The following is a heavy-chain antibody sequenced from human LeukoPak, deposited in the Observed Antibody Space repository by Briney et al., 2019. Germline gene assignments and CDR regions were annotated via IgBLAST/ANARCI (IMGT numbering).Heavy chain of an antibody. CDR3: ARGGSENQISGVDY. D-gene: IGHD1-14*01. CDR2: ITYDGSQR. CDR1: GFTFNSYA. V-gene: IGHV3-30*04. Sequence: GESLRLSCTASGFTFNSYAMHWVRQAPGRGLEWVAVITYDGSQRFYAESLKGRFTISRDNSKSTLYLQMHSLRVEDTAVYYCARGGSENQISGVDYWGQGTLVPVSS. J-gene: IGHJ4*02.